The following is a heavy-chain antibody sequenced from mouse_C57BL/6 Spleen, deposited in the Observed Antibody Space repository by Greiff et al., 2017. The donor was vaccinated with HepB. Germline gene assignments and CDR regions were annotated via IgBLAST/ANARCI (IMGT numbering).Heavy chain of an antibody. CDR2: INPYNGGT. J-gene: IGHJ1*03. CDR1: GYTFTDYY. Sequence: EVQLQQSGPVLVKPGASVKMSCKASGYTFTDYYMNWVKQSHGKSLEWIGVINPYNGGTSYNQKFKGKATLTVDKSSSTAYMELNSLTAEDSADYYCARRGILLGYFDVWGTGTTVTVSS. CDR3: ARRGILLGYFDV. D-gene: IGHD1-1*01. V-gene: IGHV1-19*01.